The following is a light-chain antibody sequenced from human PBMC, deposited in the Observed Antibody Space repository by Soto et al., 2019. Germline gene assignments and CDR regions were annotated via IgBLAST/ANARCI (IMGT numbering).Light chain of an antibody. CDR1: QSVSSSY. J-gene: IGKJ1*01. V-gene: IGKV3-20*01. Sequence: EIVLTQSPGTLSLSPGERATLSCRASQSVSSSYFAWYQRKPGQTPRLLIYGASSRATGIPDRFSGSGSGTDFTLTINRLEPEDFAVYYCQQYGNSPTFGQGTKVEIK. CDR3: QQYGNSPT. CDR2: GAS.